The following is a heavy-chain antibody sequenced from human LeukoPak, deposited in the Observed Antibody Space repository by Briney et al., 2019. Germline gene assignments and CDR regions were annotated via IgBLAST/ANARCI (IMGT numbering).Heavy chain of an antibody. D-gene: IGHD4-17*01. CDR2: IRGSGGGT. CDR1: GFTFSNYA. CDR3: GRDPYGDYVGAFDF. J-gene: IGHJ3*01. Sequence: PGGSLRLSCAASGFTFSNYAMTWFRQTPGKGLEGVSYIRGSGGGTSYADSVKGRFTMSRDNSKNTLYLQMNSLRVEDTAVYFCGRDPYGDYVGAFDFRGPGTLVTVSS. V-gene: IGHV3-23*01.